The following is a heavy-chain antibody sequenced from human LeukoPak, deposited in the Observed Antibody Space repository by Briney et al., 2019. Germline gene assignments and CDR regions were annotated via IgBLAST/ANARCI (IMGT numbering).Heavy chain of an antibody. CDR1: GFTFDDYA. V-gene: IGHV3-9*03. Sequence: GGSLRLSCAASGFTFDDYAMHRVRQAPGKGLEWVSGISWNSGSIGYADSVKGRFTISRDNAKNSLYLQMNSLRAEDMALYYCAKAAYCSSTSCYFDYWGQGTLVTVSS. J-gene: IGHJ4*02. CDR2: ISWNSGSI. CDR3: AKAAYCSSTSCYFDY. D-gene: IGHD2-2*01.